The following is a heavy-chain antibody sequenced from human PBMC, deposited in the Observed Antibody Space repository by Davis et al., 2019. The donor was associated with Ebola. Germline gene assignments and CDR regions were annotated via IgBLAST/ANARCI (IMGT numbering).Heavy chain of an antibody. CDR3: AREDTMYYDILTGPVDY. Sequence: GESLNISCAAPGFTFGSYAMNWVRQAPGKGLEWVSVISGSASHSFYAGSVKGRFIISRDNVKNTLYLQMNSLRAEDTAVYYCAREDTMYYDILTGPVDYWGQGTLVTVSS. J-gene: IGHJ4*02. CDR1: GFTFGSYA. CDR2: ISGSASHS. V-gene: IGHV3-21*06. D-gene: IGHD3-9*01.